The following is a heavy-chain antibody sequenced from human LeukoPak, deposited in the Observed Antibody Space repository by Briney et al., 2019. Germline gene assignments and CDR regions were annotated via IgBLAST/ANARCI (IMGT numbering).Heavy chain of an antibody. CDR1: GFTFSSYA. CDR3: ATARTLRVTTSFDY. CDR2: ISGSGGST. Sequence: PGGSLRLSCGVSGFTFSSYAMNWVRQAPGKGLEWVSGISGSGGSTYYADSVKGRFTISRENSKNTLYLQMSSLRAEDTAVYYCATARTLRVTTSFDYWGQGTLVTVSS. V-gene: IGHV3-23*01. J-gene: IGHJ4*02. D-gene: IGHD4-17*01.